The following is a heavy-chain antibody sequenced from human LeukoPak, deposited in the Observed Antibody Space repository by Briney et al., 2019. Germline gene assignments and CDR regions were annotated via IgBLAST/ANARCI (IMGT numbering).Heavy chain of an antibody. CDR1: GGSFSGYY. D-gene: IGHD3-22*01. CDR2: INHSGST. Sequence: SETLSLTCAVYGGSFSGYYWSWIRQPPGKGLEWIGEINHSGSTNYNPSLKSRVTISVDTSKKQFSLKLSSVTAADTAVYYCARRYYYDSSGYHFPLALWSQGTLVTVSS. V-gene: IGHV4-34*01. CDR3: ARRYYYDSSGYHFPLAL. J-gene: IGHJ4*02.